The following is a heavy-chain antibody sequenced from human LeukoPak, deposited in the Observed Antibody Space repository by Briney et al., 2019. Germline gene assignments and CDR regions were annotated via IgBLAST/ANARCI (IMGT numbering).Heavy chain of an antibody. D-gene: IGHD2-2*01. V-gene: IGHV3-7*01. CDR1: GFTFSSYW. J-gene: IGHJ4*02. Sequence: PGGSLRLSCAASGFTFSSYWMSWVRQAPGEGLEWVANIKQDGSEKYYVDSVKGRFTISRDNAKNSLSLQMNSLGAEDTAVYYCARELSIYCSSTSCRVLDYWGQGILVTVSS. CDR2: IKQDGSEK. CDR3: ARELSIYCSSTSCRVLDY.